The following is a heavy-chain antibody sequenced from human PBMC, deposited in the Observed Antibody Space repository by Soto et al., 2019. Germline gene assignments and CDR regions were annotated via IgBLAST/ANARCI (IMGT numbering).Heavy chain of an antibody. J-gene: IGHJ4*02. CDR2: IKSEGNSK. D-gene: IGHD2-8*01. CDR1: VFTVSYFG. Sequence: PGGSLRLSCSASVFTVSYFGMHWVRQPPGKGLELVAVIKSEGNSKYHADSVKGRFTISRDNSKNTLHLQMNSLRAEDTAVYYCSKDRRGGRAVLDSWGQGTPVTVSS. V-gene: IGHV3-30*18. CDR3: SKDRRGGRAVLDS.